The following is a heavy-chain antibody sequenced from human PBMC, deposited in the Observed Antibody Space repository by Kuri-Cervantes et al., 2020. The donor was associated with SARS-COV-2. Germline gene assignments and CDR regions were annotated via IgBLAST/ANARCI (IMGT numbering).Heavy chain of an antibody. D-gene: IGHD2-21*01. J-gene: IGHJ6*02. Sequence: SETLSLTCAVYGGSFSGYYWSWIRQPPGKGLEWIGEINHSGSTNYNPSLKSRVTISADTSKNQFSLKLSSVTAADTAVYYCARDLWGDSYYYYGMDVWGQGTTVTVSS. CDR3: ARDLWGDSYYYYGMDV. V-gene: IGHV4-34*01. CDR2: INHSGST. CDR1: GGSFSGYY.